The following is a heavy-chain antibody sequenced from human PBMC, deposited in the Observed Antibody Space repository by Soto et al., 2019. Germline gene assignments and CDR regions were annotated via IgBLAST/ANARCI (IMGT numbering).Heavy chain of an antibody. V-gene: IGHV4-30-4*01. CDR3: ARDSAAVDAFDI. J-gene: IGHJ3*02. D-gene: IGHD2-2*01. Sequence: SETLSLTCTVSGGSISSGDYYWRWIRQPPGKGLEWIGYIYYSGSTYYNPSLKSRVTISVDTSKNQFSLKLSSVTAADTAVYYCARDSAAVDAFDIWGQGTMVTVSS. CDR2: IYYSGST. CDR1: GGSISSGDYY.